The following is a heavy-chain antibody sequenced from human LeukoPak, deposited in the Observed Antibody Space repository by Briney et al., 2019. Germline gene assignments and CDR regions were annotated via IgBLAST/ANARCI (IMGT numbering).Heavy chain of an antibody. CDR3: ARDPSGYDY. CDR1: HYSISSGYY. J-gene: IGHJ4*02. Sequence: SETLSLTCTVSHYSISSGYYWGWIRQPPGKGLEWIGTIYRNGSTYFNPSLKSRVAISVDTSKNQFSLKLSSVTAADTAVYYCARDPSGYDYWGQGTLVIVSS. V-gene: IGHV4-38-2*02. CDR2: IYRNGST. D-gene: IGHD1-1*01.